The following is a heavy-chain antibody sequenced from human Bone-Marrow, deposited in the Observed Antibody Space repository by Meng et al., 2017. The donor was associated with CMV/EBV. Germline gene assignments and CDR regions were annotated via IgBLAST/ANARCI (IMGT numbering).Heavy chain of an antibody. CDR1: GFIFSNFA. D-gene: IGHD2-2*03. CDR2: IWYDGSNE. J-gene: IGHJ4*02. CDR3: AMDGAV. V-gene: IGHV3-33*01. Sequence: GGSLRLSCVASGFIFSNFAMHWVRQAPGKGLEWVAVIWYDGSNEYYIDTVKGRFTISRDNSKNMLYLEMNSLTTEDSAVYYCAMDGAVWSQGTLVTASS.